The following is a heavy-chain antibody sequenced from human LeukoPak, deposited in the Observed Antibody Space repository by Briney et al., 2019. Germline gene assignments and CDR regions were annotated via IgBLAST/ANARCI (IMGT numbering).Heavy chain of an antibody. CDR2: IYYSGST. Sequence: SETLSLTCTVSGGSISSYYWSWIRQPPGKGLEGIGYIYYSGSTNYNPSLKSRVTISVDTSKNQFSLKLSSVTAADTAVYYCARGGYSSIYYFDYWGQGTLVTVSS. D-gene: IGHD6-19*01. V-gene: IGHV4-59*01. J-gene: IGHJ4*02. CDR1: GGSISSYY. CDR3: ARGGYSSIYYFDY.